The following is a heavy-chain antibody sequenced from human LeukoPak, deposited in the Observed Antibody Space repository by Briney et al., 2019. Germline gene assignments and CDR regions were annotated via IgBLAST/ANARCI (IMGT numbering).Heavy chain of an antibody. D-gene: IGHD4-11*01. Sequence: ASVKVSCKASGGTFSSYAISWVRQAPGQGLEWMGGIIPIFGTANYAQKFQGRVTITADESTSTAYMELSSLRSEDTAVYYCAREVGTTVTTRYFDYWGQGTLVTVSS. V-gene: IGHV1-69*13. CDR2: IIPIFGTA. CDR3: AREVGTTVTTRYFDY. CDR1: GGTFSSYA. J-gene: IGHJ4*02.